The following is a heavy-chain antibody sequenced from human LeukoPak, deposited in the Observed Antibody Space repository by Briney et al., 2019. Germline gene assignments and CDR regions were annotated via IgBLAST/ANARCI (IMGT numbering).Heavy chain of an antibody. CDR3: ARPDNGDRSHYYYYYMDV. D-gene: IGHD2-8*01. J-gene: IGHJ6*03. V-gene: IGHV3-21*01. Sequence: ETLSLTCTVSGGSISSSSYYWGWVRQAPGKGLEWVSSISSSSSYIYYADSVKGRFTISRDNAKNSLYLQMNSLRAEDTAVYYCARPDNGDRSHYYYYYMDVWGKGTTVTVSS. CDR2: ISSSSSYI. CDR1: GGSISSSSYY.